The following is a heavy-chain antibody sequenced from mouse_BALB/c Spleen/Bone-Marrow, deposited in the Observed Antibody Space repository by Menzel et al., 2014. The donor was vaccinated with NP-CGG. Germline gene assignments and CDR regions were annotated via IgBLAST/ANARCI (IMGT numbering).Heavy chain of an antibody. D-gene: IGHD2-13*01. Sequence: QVQLQQPGAELVKPGASVKLSCKASGYTFTSYYMYWVKQRPGQGLEWIGEINPSNGGTNFNEKFKSKATLTVDKSSSTAYMQLSSPTSEDSAVYYCTREGDSPFAYWGQGTLVTVSA. J-gene: IGHJ3*01. CDR2: INPSNGGT. CDR3: TREGDSPFAY. V-gene: IGHV1S81*02. CDR1: GYTFTSYY.